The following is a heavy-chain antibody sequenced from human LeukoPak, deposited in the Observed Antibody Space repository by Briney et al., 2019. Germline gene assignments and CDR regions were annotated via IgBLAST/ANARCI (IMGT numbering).Heavy chain of an antibody. J-gene: IGHJ4*02. CDR3: AKVLSGSQDY. CDR1: GFTIGSYA. V-gene: IGHV3-23*01. Sequence: GGSLRLSCAASGFTIGSYAMSWVRQAPGKGLEWVSTIGGGGGSTYYADSAKGRFTNSRDNSKNTVYLQMNSLRAEDTAVYYCAKVLSGSQDYWGQGTLVTVFS. D-gene: IGHD1-26*01. CDR2: IGGGGGST.